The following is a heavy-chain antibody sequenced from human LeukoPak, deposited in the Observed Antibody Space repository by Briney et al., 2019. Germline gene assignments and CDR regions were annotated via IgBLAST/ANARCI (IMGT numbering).Heavy chain of an antibody. V-gene: IGHV1-18*01. CDR1: GYTFTSYG. CDR2: ISGYNGKT. CDR3: ARASLVAAGDYFDY. J-gene: IGHJ4*02. D-gene: IGHD6-13*01. Sequence: ASVKVSCKAPGYTFTSYGISWVRQAPGQGLEWMGWISGYNGKTNYAQKLQGRVTMTTDTSASTAYMELRILRSDDTAVYYCARASLVAAGDYFDYWGQGTLVTVSS.